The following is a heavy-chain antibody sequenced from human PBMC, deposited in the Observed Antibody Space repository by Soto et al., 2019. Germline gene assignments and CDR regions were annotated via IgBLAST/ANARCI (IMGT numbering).Heavy chain of an antibody. V-gene: IGHV4-34*01. J-gene: IGHJ4*02. CDR2: INHSGST. D-gene: IGHD1-26*01. CDR1: GGSFSGYY. CDR3: ARLRWEQPWVFDY. Sequence: ETLSLTCAVYGGSFSGYYWSWIRQPPGKGLEWIGEINHSGSTNYNPSLKSRVTISVDTSKNQFSLKLSSVTAADTAVYYCARLRWEQPWVFDYWGQGTLVTVSS.